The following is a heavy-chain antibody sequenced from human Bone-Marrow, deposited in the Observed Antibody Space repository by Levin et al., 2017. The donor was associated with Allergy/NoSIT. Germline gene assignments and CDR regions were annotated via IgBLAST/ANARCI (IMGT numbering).Heavy chain of an antibody. CDR1: GFTFSSYS. CDR3: ARERGYYYMDV. CDR2: ISGSSSII. J-gene: IGHJ6*03. Sequence: GGSLRLSCAASGFTFSSYSMNWVRQTPGKGLEWVSYISGSSSIINYADSVKGRFTISRDNAKNSLYLQMNSLRVEDTAVYYCARERGYYYMDVWGKGTTVTVSS. D-gene: IGHD3-10*01. V-gene: IGHV3-48*01.